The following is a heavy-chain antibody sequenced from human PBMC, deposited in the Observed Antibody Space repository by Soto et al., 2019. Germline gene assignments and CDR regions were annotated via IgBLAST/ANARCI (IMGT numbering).Heavy chain of an antibody. J-gene: IGHJ4*02. CDR3: ARTHSGSYYSVFNY. CDR2: IYRIGTT. V-gene: IGHV4-38-2*01. D-gene: IGHD1-26*01. CDR1: NFSISSGYY. Sequence: PSETLSLTCVVSNFSISSGYYWGWIRQSPGKGLEWIASIYRIGTTSYNPSLKSRVTISVDPSKNQFSLMLTAVTAADTAVYYCARTHSGSYYSVFNYWGRGSLVIVS.